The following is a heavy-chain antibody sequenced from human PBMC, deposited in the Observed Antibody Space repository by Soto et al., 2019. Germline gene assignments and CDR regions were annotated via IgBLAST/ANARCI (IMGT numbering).Heavy chain of an antibody. J-gene: IGHJ6*02. CDR2: IVVGSGNT. Sequence: QMQLVQSGPEVKKPGTSVKVSCKASGFTFTSSAVQWVRQARGQRLEWIGWIVVGSGNTNYAQKFQERVTITRDMSTSTAYMELSSRRSEDTAVYYCAAGGYDYVWGSYRYTEDMDVWGQGTTVTVSS. D-gene: IGHD3-16*02. CDR3: AAGGYDYVWGSYRYTEDMDV. V-gene: IGHV1-58*01. CDR1: GFTFTSSA.